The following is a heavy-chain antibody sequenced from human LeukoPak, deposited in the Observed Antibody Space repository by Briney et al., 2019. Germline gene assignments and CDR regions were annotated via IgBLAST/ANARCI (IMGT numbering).Heavy chain of an antibody. CDR2: IYHSGST. V-gene: IGHV4-30-2*01. Sequence: SETLSLTCTVSGGSISSGGYYWSWIRQPPGKGLEWIGYIYHSGSTYYNPSLKSRVTISVDRSKNQFSLKLSSVTAADTAVYYCARAGASIAARVSYYYYYYMDVWGKGTTVTVSS. D-gene: IGHD6-6*01. J-gene: IGHJ6*03. CDR1: GGSISSGGYY. CDR3: ARAGASIAARVSYYYYYYMDV.